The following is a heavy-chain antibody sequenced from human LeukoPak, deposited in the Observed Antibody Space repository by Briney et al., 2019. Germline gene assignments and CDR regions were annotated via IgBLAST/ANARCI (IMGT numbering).Heavy chain of an antibody. CDR2: IYYSGST. V-gene: IGHV4-39*07. J-gene: IGHJ4*02. CDR1: GGSISSSSYY. Sequence: KTSETLSLTCTVSGGSISSSSYYWGWIRQPPGKGLEWIGSIYYSGSTYYNPSLKSRVTISVDTSKNQFSLKLSSVTAADTAVYYCARGDKDFWSGYFQYYFDYWGQGTLVTVSS. CDR3: ARGDKDFWSGYFQYYFDY. D-gene: IGHD3-3*01.